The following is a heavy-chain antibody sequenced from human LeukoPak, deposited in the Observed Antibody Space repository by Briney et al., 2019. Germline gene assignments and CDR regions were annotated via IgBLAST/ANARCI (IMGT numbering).Heavy chain of an antibody. CDR3: STGSGRAFDI. CDR1: GFTFSSYW. V-gene: IGHV3-74*01. Sequence: GGSLRLSCAASGFTFSSYWMHWVRHVPGKGLVWVSRINSDGSSTSYADSVKGRFTISRDNAKNTLYVQMNSLRAEDTAVYYCSTGSGRAFDIRGRGTMVTVSS. CDR2: INSDGSST. J-gene: IGHJ3*02. D-gene: IGHD3-10*01.